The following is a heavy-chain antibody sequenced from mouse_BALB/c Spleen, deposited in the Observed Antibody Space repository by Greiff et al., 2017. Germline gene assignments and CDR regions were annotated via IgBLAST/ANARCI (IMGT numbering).Heavy chain of an antibody. V-gene: IGHV1-82*01. J-gene: IGHJ2*01. CDR1: GYAFSSSW. CDR2: IYPGDGDT. D-gene: IGHD1-1*01. Sequence: QVQLQQSGPELVKPGASVKISCKASGYAFSSSWMNWVKQRPGQGLEWIGRIYPGDGDTNYNGKFKGKATLTADKSSSTAYMQLSSLTSVDSAVYFCARSGSSSDYWGQGTTLTVSS. CDR3: ARSGSSSDY.